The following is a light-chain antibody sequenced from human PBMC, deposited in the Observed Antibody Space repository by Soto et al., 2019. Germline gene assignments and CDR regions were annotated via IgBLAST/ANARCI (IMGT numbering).Light chain of an antibody. J-gene: IGKJ1*01. Sequence: DIQMTQSPSTLSASVGDRVTITCRASQSISSWLAWYQQKPGKAPKLLIYDASSMESGIPSRFSGSGSGTEFTLTISSLQSEDFAVYYCQQYNNWRTFGQGTKVDIK. CDR2: DAS. V-gene: IGKV1-5*01. CDR1: QSISSW. CDR3: QQYNNWRT.